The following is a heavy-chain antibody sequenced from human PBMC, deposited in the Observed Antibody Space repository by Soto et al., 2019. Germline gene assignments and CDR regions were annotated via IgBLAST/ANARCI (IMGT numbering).Heavy chain of an antibody. D-gene: IGHD3-10*01. CDR2: VSPPFRTS. V-gene: IGHV1-69*01. CDR3: ARVLYYGSGSYSPYGMDG. Sequence: QVQLVQSGAEVKKPGSSVKVSCKTSGVSFNNNGIGWVRQAPGHGLEWMGGVSPPFRTSNYARKFQGRSTITADASTGTVNMELSSLTSEDTAQYYCARVLYYGSGSYSPYGMDGWGQGTTVTVSS. J-gene: IGHJ6*02. CDR1: GVSFNNNG.